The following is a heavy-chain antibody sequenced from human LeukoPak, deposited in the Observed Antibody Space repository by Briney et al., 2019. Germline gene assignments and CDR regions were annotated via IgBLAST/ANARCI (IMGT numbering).Heavy chain of an antibody. D-gene: IGHD3-3*01. CDR1: GGSFSGYY. Sequence: SETLSLTCAVYGGSFSGYYWSWIRQPPGKGLEWIGEINHSGSTNYNPSLKRRVTISVDTSKHQFSLKLSSVTAADTAVYYCARWYYDFWSGHENNWFDPWGQGTLVTVSS. J-gene: IGHJ5*02. CDR3: ARWYYDFWSGHENNWFDP. V-gene: IGHV4-34*01. CDR2: INHSGST.